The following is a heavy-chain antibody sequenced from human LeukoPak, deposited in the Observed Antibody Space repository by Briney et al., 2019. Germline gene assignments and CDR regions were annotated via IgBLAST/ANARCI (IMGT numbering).Heavy chain of an antibody. CDR3: VRQIGSGAFDL. J-gene: IGHJ3*01. V-gene: IGHV4-34*01. D-gene: IGHD2-2*03. CDR1: EGTLSGYF. Sequence: SETLSLTCAVYEGTLSGYFWSWVRQPPGKGLEWIGEISIAGEINYNPSLRSRATISMDTTKNQFSLTLSSVIVADTALYHCVRQIGSGAFDLWGRDRVVIVSS. CDR2: ISIAGEI.